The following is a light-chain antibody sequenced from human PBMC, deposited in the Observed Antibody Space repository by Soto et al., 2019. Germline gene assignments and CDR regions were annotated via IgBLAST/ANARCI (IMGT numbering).Light chain of an antibody. CDR3: QQSNNWPRT. V-gene: IGKV3-15*01. CDR1: QSVSSN. J-gene: IGKJ1*01. Sequence: EIVLTQSPATLSVSPGERATLSCRASQSVSSNLAWYQQKPGQATRLLIYGASTRATGIPARFSGSGSGTEFTLTISSLQSEDFAVYYCQQSNNWPRTFGQGTKVEIK. CDR2: GAS.